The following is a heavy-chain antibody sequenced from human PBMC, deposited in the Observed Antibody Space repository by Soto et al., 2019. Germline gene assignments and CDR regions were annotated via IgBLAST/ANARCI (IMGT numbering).Heavy chain of an antibody. J-gene: IGHJ5*02. CDR2: IYYSGGT. CDR3: ARTEDPEDSSGYTNWFDP. CDR1: GGSISSSSYY. V-gene: IGHV4-39*01. Sequence: KPSETRSLTWTVSGGSISSSSYYWVWIRQPPGKVLEWIGSIYYSGGTYYNPSLKSRVTISVDTSKNQFSLKLSSVTAADTAVYYCARTEDPEDSSGYTNWFDPWGQGTLVTVSS. D-gene: IGHD3-22*01.